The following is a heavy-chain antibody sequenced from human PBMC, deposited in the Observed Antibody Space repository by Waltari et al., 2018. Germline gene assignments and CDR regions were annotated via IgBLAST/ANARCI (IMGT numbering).Heavy chain of an antibody. CDR3: ARDPPVMVVGVSFDY. CDR2: ISSSSSPI. Sequence: EVQLVESGGGLVPPGGSLRLSCASSGFTFSSYRIIWVRQAPGKGLEWISYISSSSSPIYYADSVRGRFTISRDNAKNSVYLQMNSLRAEDTAVYYCARDPPVMVVGVSFDYWGQGTLVTVSS. D-gene: IGHD1-26*01. CDR1: GFTFSSYR. V-gene: IGHV3-48*01. J-gene: IGHJ4*02.